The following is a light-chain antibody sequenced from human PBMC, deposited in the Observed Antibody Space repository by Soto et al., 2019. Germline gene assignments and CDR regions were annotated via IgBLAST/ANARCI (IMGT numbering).Light chain of an antibody. Sequence: DIKMTQSPSNLYGYVGDRVTITCRASQTISSWLAWYQQKTGKAPKLLIYKASTLKSGVPSRFRGSGSGTEFTLTISSLQPDDVATDYCQHYNSYSEAFGQGTKVDIK. CDR2: KAS. J-gene: IGKJ1*01. CDR3: QHYNSYSEA. V-gene: IGKV1-5*03. CDR1: QTISSW.